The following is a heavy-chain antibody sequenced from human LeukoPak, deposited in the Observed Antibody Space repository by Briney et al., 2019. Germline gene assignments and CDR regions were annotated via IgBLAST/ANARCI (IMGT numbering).Heavy chain of an antibody. V-gene: IGHV3-23*01. CDR3: AKAGGWANYFDY. Sequence: GGSLRLSCAASGFTFSSYAMTWVRQAPGKGLEWVSAISAGGGSTYYADSVKGRFTISRDNSKNTLYLQLNSLRAEDTAVYYCAKAGGWANYFDYWGQGTLVTVSS. CDR1: GFTFSSYA. CDR2: ISAGGGST. D-gene: IGHD6-19*01. J-gene: IGHJ4*02.